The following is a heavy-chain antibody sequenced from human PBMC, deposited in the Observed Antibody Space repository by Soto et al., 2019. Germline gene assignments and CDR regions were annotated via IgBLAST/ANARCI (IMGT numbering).Heavy chain of an antibody. CDR3: ARGPGGPDGPGDY. D-gene: IGHD2-15*01. J-gene: IGHJ4*02. Sequence: QVQLVQSGAEVKKPGASVKVSCKASGYTFTSYAMHWVRQAPGQRLEWMGWINAGNGNTKYSQKFQGRVTITRGTAASTAYMKLSSLRSEDTAVYYCARGPGGPDGPGDYWGQGTLVTVSS. CDR2: INAGNGNT. CDR1: GYTFTSYA. V-gene: IGHV1-3*01.